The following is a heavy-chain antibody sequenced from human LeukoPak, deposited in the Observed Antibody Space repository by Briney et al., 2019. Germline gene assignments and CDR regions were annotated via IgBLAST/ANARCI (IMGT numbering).Heavy chain of an antibody. CDR3: ARAIPYYYYMDV. Sequence: PSETLSLTCTVSGGSISSYYWSWIRQPPGKGLEWIGSIYYSGSTYYNPSLKSRVTISVDTSKIQFSLKLSSVTAADTAVYYCARAIPYYYYMDVWGKGTTVTVSS. CDR2: IYYSGST. J-gene: IGHJ6*03. V-gene: IGHV4-39*01. CDR1: GGSISSYY.